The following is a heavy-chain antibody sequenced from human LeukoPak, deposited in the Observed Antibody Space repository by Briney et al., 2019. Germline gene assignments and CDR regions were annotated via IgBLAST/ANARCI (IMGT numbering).Heavy chain of an antibody. D-gene: IGHD3-16*01. J-gene: IGHJ4*02. CDR3: ARRYGIPFDY. Sequence: SETLSLTCTVSGDSISSRSYYWGWIRQPPGKGLEWIGSIYYSGSTYYNPSLKSRVTISVDTSKNQFSLKLSSVTAADTAVYYCARRYGIPFDYWGQGTLVTVSS. V-gene: IGHV4-39*01. CDR2: IYYSGST. CDR1: GDSISSRSYY.